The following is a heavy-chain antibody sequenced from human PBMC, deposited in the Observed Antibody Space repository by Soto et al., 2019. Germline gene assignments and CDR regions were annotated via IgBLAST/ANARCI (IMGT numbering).Heavy chain of an antibody. D-gene: IGHD3-3*01. CDR3: ASLGGAIFGVVIRSGGYYGMDV. CDR2: IIPIFGTA. V-gene: IGHV1-69*12. Sequence: QVQLVQSGAEVKKPGSSVKVSCKASGGTFSSYAISWVRQAPGQGLEWMGGIIPIFGTANYAQKFQGRVTITADESTSTAYMELSSVRSEDTAVYYCASLGGAIFGVVIRSGGYYGMDVWGQGTTVTVSS. J-gene: IGHJ6*02. CDR1: GGTFSSYA.